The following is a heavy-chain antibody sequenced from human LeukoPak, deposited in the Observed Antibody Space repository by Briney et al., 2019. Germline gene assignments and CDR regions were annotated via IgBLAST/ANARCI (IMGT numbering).Heavy chain of an antibody. J-gene: IGHJ4*02. V-gene: IGHV3-23*01. CDR2: ISGGGAGT. D-gene: IGHD1-1*01. CDR1: GLSFSFYA. Sequence: GGSLRLSCAASGLSFSFYAMSWVRQAPGKGLEWVSSISGGGAGTYYTDSVRGRFTISRDNSKNTLYLQMNSLRAEDTALYYCAKDFVRYNIQFDYWGQGALVTVSS. CDR3: AKDFVRYNIQFDY.